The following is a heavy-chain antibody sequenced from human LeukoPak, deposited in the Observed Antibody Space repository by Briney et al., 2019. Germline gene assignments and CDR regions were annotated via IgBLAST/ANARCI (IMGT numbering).Heavy chain of an antibody. Sequence: GGSLRLSCAASGFTFSSYAMSWFRQAPGKGLEWVSYISSSGNTIYHADSVKGRFTISRDNAKNSLYLQMNSLRAEDTAVYYCARALWRTVVTAFGYWGQGTLVTVSS. D-gene: IGHD4-23*01. V-gene: IGHV3-48*03. CDR1: GFTFSSYA. J-gene: IGHJ4*02. CDR2: ISSSGNTI. CDR3: ARALWRTVVTAFGY.